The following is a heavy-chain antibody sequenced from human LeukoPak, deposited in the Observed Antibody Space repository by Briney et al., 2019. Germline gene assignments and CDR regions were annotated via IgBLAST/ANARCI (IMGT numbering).Heavy chain of an antibody. Sequence: GGPLRLSCAASGFTFSSYEMNWVRQATGKGLEWVSKISSSGSAIYYADSVKGRFTISRDNAKSTLYLQMNSLRVEDTAVYYCARGGSLGYWGQGTLVTVSS. J-gene: IGHJ4*02. CDR2: ISSSGSAI. D-gene: IGHD6-19*01. CDR1: GFTFSSYE. V-gene: IGHV3-48*03. CDR3: ARGGSLGY.